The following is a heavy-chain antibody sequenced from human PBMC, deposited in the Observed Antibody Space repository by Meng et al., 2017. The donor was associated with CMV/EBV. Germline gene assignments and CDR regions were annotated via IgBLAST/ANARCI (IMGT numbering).Heavy chain of an antibody. CDR1: FTFSGSA. CDR3: TRPSYCSGGSCGDY. D-gene: IGHD2-15*01. CDR2: IRSKANSYAT. J-gene: IGHJ4*02. Sequence: FTFSGSAMHWVRQASGKGLEWVGRIRSKANSYATAYVASVKGRFTISRDDSKNTAYLQMNSLKTEDTAVYYCTRPSYCSGGSCGDYWGQGTLVTVSS. V-gene: IGHV3-73*01.